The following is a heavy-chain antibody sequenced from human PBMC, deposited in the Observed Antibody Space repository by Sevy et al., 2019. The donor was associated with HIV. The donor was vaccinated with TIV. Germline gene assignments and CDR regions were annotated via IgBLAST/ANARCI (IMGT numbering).Heavy chain of an antibody. CDR2: FDPEDGET. CDR3: ARAPRGSQGPGQYFLH. Sequence: ASVKVSCKVSGYTLTALSMHWVRQAPGKGLEWMGTFDPEDGETRFAQKFQGRVTMTEDTSTDTAYMELSSLRSEDTAVYYCARAPRGSQGPGQYFLHWGQGTLVTVSS. D-gene: IGHD1-26*01. J-gene: IGHJ1*01. V-gene: IGHV1-24*01. CDR1: GYTLTALS.